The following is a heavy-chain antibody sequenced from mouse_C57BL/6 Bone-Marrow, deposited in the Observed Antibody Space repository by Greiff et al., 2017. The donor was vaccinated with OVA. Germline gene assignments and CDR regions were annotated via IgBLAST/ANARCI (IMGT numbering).Heavy chain of an antibody. J-gene: IGHJ1*03. CDR3: ARRQRTRYFDV. CDR2: INPYNGDT. V-gene: IGHV1-20*01. Sequence: VQLKQSGPELVKPGDSVKISCKASGYSFTGYFMNWVMQSHGKSLEWIGRINPYNGDTFYNQKFKGKATLTVDKSSSTAHMELRSLTSEDSAVYYCARRQRTRYFDVWGTGTTVTVSS. CDR1: GYSFTGYF.